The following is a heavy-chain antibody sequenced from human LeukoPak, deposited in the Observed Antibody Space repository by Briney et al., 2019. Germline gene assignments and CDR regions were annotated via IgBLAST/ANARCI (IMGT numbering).Heavy chain of an antibody. CDR3: ARSKRNGFDI. CDR1: GFTFSSYS. Sequence: GGSLRLSCATSGFTFSSYSMNWVRQAPGKGLEWVSYISSSSSTIYYADSVKGRFTISRDNAMNSVYLQMNSLRAEDTAVYYCARSKRNGFDIWGQGTMVTVSS. CDR2: ISSSSSTI. J-gene: IGHJ3*02. V-gene: IGHV3-48*01.